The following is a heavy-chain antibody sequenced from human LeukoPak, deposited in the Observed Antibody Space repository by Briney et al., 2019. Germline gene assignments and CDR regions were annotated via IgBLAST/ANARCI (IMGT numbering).Heavy chain of an antibody. D-gene: IGHD3-10*01. CDR3: AREAVLLWFGELVSSSGADY. CDR2: INPNSGGT. Sequence: ASVKVSCKASGYTFTGYYMHWVRQAPGQGLEWMGWINPNSGGTNYAQKFQGRVTMTRDTSISTAYMELSRLRSDDTAVYYCAREAVLLWFGELVSSSGADYWGQGTLVTVSS. V-gene: IGHV1-2*02. CDR1: GYTFTGYY. J-gene: IGHJ4*02.